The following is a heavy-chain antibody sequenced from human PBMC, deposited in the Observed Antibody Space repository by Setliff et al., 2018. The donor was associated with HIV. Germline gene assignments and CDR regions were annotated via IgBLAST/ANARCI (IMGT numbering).Heavy chain of an antibody. D-gene: IGHD3-22*01. J-gene: IGHJ4*02. CDR2: MHGSGNT. CDR1: GYSISSGSF. CDR3: ARLTTTYYYDSSAYYHPV. Sequence: SETLSLTCTVSGYSISSGSFWGWIRQSPGKGLEWIASMHGSGNTHYNPSLQSRITISVDTSKNQFSLKLSSVTAADTAVFYCARLTTTYYYDSSAYYHPVWGQGTLVTVSS. V-gene: IGHV4-38-2*02.